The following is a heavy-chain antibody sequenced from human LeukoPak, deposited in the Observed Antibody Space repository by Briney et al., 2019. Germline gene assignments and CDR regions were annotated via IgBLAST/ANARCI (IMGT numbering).Heavy chain of an antibody. J-gene: IGHJ6*02. Sequence: GGSLRLSCAASGFTFSDAWMNWVRQAPGKGLEWVGRIKSKTDGGTTDYAAPVKGRFTISRDDSKNTLYLQMNSLKTEDTAVYYCTGGAIYCSSTSCYMSDYYYGMDVWGQGTTVTVSS. CDR3: TGGAIYCSSTSCYMSDYYYGMDV. CDR2: IKSKTDGGTT. V-gene: IGHV3-15*07. D-gene: IGHD2-2*02. CDR1: GFTFSDAW.